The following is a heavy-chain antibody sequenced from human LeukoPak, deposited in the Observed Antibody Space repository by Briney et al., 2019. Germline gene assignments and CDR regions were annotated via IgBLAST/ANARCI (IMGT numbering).Heavy chain of an antibody. CDR3: TTRYYYYDSSGLY. J-gene: IGHJ4*02. Sequence: GGSLRLSCAASGFTFSTYAMTWVRQAPGKGLEWVGRIKSKTDGGTTDYAAPVKGRFTTSRDDSKNTLYLQMNSLKTEDTAVYYCTTRYYYYDSSGLYWGQGTLVTVSS. D-gene: IGHD3-22*01. CDR2: IKSKTDGGTT. CDR1: GFTFSTYA. V-gene: IGHV3-15*01.